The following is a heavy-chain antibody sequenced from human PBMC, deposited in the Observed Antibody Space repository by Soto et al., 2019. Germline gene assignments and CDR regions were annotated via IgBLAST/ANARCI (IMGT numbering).Heavy chain of an antibody. V-gene: IGHV3-21*01. Sequence: GVSLRLSCAASGFTFSSYSMNWVRQAPGKGLEWVSSISSSSSYIYYADSVKGRFTISRDNAKNSLYLQMNSLRAEDTAVYYCARDYCSSTSCYDSFDYWGQGTMVTVSS. CDR2: ISSSSSYI. CDR1: GFTFSSYS. J-gene: IGHJ4*02. CDR3: ARDYCSSTSCYDSFDY. D-gene: IGHD2-2*01.